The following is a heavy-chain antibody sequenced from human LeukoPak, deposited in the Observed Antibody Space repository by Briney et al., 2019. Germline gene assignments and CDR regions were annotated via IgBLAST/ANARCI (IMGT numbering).Heavy chain of an antibody. J-gene: IGHJ4*02. CDR1: GFTVSSYA. D-gene: IGHD6-13*01. V-gene: IGHV3-23*01. Sequence: GGSLRLSCAASGFTVSSYAMSWVRQAPGKGLEWVSAISGSGGSTYYADSVKGRFTISRDNSKNTLYLQMNSLRAEDTAVYYCAKDFSSSFDFDYWAREPWSPSPQ. CDR3: AKDFSSSFDFDY. CDR2: ISGSGGST.